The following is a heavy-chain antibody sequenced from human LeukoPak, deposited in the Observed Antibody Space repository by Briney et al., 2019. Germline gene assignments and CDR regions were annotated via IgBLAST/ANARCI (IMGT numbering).Heavy chain of an antibody. CDR3: AKADFWSGSIDY. CDR1: GFTFSSYG. J-gene: IGHJ4*02. V-gene: IGHV3-30*18. D-gene: IGHD3-3*01. Sequence: GGSLRLSCAASGFTFSSYGMHWVRQAPGKGLEWVAVISYDGSNKYYADSVKGRFTISRDNSKNTLYLQMNSPRAEDTAVYYCAKADFWSGSIDYWGQGTLVTVSS. CDR2: ISYDGSNK.